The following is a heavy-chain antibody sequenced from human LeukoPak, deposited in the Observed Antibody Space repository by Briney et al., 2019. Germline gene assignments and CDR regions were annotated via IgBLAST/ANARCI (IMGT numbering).Heavy chain of an antibody. CDR2: IYHSGST. D-gene: IGHD2-2*01. CDR3: ASVASTSCCPFDY. V-gene: IGHV4-39*07. Sequence: PSEALSLTCTVSGVSIRSSVPITSSMLYWAWVRQPPGKGLEWIGYIYHSGSTYYNPSLKSRVTISVDRSKNQFSLKLSSVTAADTAVYYCASVASTSCCPFDYWGQGTLVTVSS. CDR1: GVSIRSSVPITSSMLY. J-gene: IGHJ4*02.